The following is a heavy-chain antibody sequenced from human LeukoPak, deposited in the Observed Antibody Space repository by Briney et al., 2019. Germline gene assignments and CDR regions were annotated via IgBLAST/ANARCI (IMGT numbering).Heavy chain of an antibody. CDR2: INHNGNVN. CDR3: AKDNRRHYTSGPNPDSLH. Sequence: AGGSLRLSCAASGFTFSSYWMNWARQAPGKGLEWVASINHNGNVNYYVDSVKGRFTISRDNAKNSLYLQMSSLRVEDTAFYYCAKDNRRHYTSGPNPDSLHWGQGALVTVSS. D-gene: IGHD6-19*01. CDR1: GFTFSSYW. J-gene: IGHJ4*02. V-gene: IGHV3-7*03.